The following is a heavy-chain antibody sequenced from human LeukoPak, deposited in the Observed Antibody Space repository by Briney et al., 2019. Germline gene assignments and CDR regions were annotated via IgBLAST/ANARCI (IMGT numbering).Heavy chain of an antibody. J-gene: IGHJ4*02. Sequence: GESLKISCTASGYSFTSYWIGWVRQMPGKGLEWMGIIDPSDSETRYTPSFQGQVTISADKSLSTAYLQWNSLKASDTAMYYCARQTAMGRSGDYWGQGTLVTVSS. V-gene: IGHV5-51*01. CDR2: IDPSDSET. CDR1: GYSFTSYW. CDR3: ARQTAMGRSGDY. D-gene: IGHD5-18*01.